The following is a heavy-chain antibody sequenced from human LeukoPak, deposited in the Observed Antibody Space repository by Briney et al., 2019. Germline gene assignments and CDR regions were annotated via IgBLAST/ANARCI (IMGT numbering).Heavy chain of an antibody. CDR1: GGSISNYY. CDR3: ARGGGFGSPPAY. V-gene: IGHV4-59*01. CDR2: IYHSGSV. D-gene: IGHD3-10*01. J-gene: IGHJ4*02. Sequence: PSETLSLTCTVSGGSISNYYWSWIRHPPRKGLEWIGYIYHSGSVNYNPSLKSRVTISVDTTNNQFSLKLNSVTAADTAVYYCARGGGFGSPPAYWGQGTLVTVSS.